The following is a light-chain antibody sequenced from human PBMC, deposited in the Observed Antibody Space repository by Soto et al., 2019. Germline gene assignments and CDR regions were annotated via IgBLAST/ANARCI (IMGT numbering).Light chain of an antibody. J-gene: IGLJ2*01. CDR1: SSDVGGYNS. Sequence: QSALTQPASVSGAPGQSITISCTGTSSDVGGYNSVSWYQQHPGKAPKLMIYDVSNRPSGVSNRFSGSKSGNTASLTISGLQAEDEADYYCSSYTSSNSHVVFGGGTKLTV. V-gene: IGLV2-14*01. CDR2: DVS. CDR3: SSYTSSNSHVV.